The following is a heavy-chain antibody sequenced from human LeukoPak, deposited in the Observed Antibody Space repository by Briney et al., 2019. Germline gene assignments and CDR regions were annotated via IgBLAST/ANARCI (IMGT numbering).Heavy chain of an antibody. Sequence: GESLKISCEGSGYRFSSYWYGWVRQMPGKGLEWMGMVYPGDSGTKYSPSFQGQVTISADRAISTAYLQWSRLKASDSAIYYCARLGIAGAGTQDAFDIWGQGTMVTVSS. CDR3: ARLGIAGAGTQDAFDI. V-gene: IGHV5-51*01. D-gene: IGHD6-13*01. J-gene: IGHJ3*02. CDR1: GYRFSSYW. CDR2: VYPGDSGT.